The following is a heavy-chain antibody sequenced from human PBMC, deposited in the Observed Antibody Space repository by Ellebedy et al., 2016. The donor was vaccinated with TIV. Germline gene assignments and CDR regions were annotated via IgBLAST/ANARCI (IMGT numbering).Heavy chain of an antibody. CDR2: ISSDVTGP. D-gene: IGHD3-22*01. CDR1: GFTFSMYW. V-gene: IGHV3-74*01. Sequence: PGGSLRLSCAASGFTFSMYWMHWVRQVPGKGLVWVSRISSDVTGPTYADYVRGRFTISRDKAKKTVYLQMHSLRVEDTAVYYCARGVLNSGYYPDKWGPGTLVTVSS. J-gene: IGHJ4*02. CDR3: ARGVLNSGYYPDK.